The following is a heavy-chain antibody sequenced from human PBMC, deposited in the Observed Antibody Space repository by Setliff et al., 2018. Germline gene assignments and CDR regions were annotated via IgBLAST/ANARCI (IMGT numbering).Heavy chain of an antibody. Sequence: GASVKVSCKASGGTFINYAISWVRQAPGQGLEWMGWINTNTGDPTYAQGFTGRFVFSLDTSVSTAYLQISSLKAEDTAVYYCARNFLIAVAWKGGFDPWGQGTLVTVSS. V-gene: IGHV7-4-1*02. D-gene: IGHD6-19*01. CDR2: INTNTGDP. CDR1: GGTFINYA. CDR3: ARNFLIAVAWKGGFDP. J-gene: IGHJ5*02.